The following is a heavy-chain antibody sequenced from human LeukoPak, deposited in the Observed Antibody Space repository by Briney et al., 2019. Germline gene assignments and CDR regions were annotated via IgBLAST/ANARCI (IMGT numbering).Heavy chain of an antibody. Sequence: PGGSLRLSCAASGFTFSSYGMHWVRQAPGKGLEWVAVISYDGSNKYYADSVKGRFTISRDNSKNTLYLQMNSLRAEDTAVYYCARTIYYYESTSYFSDAFDVWGQGTMVTVSS. D-gene: IGHD3-22*01. J-gene: IGHJ3*01. CDR2: ISYDGSNK. CDR1: GFTFSSYG. CDR3: ARTIYYYESTSYFSDAFDV. V-gene: IGHV3-30*03.